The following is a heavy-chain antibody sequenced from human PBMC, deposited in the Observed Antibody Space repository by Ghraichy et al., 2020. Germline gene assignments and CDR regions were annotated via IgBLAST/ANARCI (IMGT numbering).Heavy chain of an antibody. D-gene: IGHD3-10*01. J-gene: IGHJ4*02. CDR3: AKGRLLWFGEPYYFDY. Sequence: GGSLRLSCAASGFTFDDYTMHWVRQAPGKGLEWVSLISWDGGSTYYADSVKGRFTISRDNSKNSLYLQMNSLRTEDTALYYCAKGRLLWFGEPYYFDYWGQGTLVTVSS. CDR2: ISWDGGST. V-gene: IGHV3-43*01. CDR1: GFTFDDYT.